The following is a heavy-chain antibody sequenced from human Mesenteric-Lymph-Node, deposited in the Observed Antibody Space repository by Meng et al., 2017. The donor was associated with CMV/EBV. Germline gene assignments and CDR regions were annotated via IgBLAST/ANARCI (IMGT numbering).Heavy chain of an antibody. CDR3: AGPSVDIEMAY. J-gene: IGHJ4*02. Sequence: ASVKVSCKASGYTFTGYYMHWVRQAPGQGLEWMGWISGYNGNTNYAQKVQGRVTMTTDTSTSTAYMELRSLRSDDTAVYYCAGPSVDIEMAYWGQGTLVTVSS. CDR2: ISGYNGNT. V-gene: IGHV1-18*04. CDR1: GYTFTGYY. D-gene: IGHD5-12*01.